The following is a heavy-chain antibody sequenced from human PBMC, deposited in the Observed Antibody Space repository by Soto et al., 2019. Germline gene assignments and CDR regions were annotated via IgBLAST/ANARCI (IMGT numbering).Heavy chain of an antibody. CDR3: ARDLSGTGLDI. J-gene: IGHJ6*02. V-gene: IGHV4-4*07. Sequence: QLQLHESGPGLVKPSETLSLTCNVSGDSIGRFYWSWIRQSAGKGLEWIGRVYSTGGVTYNPALKGRVTIPLDRSNNHVALDMNSVTAADTAVYFCARDLSGTGLDIWGRGTRVSVSS. D-gene: IGHD1-26*01. CDR2: VYSTGGV. CDR1: GDSIGRFY.